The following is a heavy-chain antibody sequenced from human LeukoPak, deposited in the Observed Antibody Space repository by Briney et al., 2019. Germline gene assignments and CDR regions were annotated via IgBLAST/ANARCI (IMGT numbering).Heavy chain of an antibody. V-gene: IGHV3-21*01. J-gene: IGHJ4*02. D-gene: IGHD5-12*01. CDR1: GFTFSSYS. CDR3: ASLSGYAWVFDY. CDR2: ISSSSSYI. Sequence: GSLRLSCSASGFTFSSYSMNWVRQAPGKELEWVSSISSSSSYIYYADSVKGRFTISRDNAKNSLYLQMNSLRAEDTAVYYCASLSGYAWVFDYWGQGTLVTVSS.